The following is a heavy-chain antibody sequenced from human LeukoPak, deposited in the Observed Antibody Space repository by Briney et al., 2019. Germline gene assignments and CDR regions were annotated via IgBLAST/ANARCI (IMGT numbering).Heavy chain of an antibody. J-gene: IGHJ5*02. CDR1: GGSISSSSYY. D-gene: IGHD1-26*01. Sequence: SETLSLTCTVSGGSISSSSYYWGWIRQPPGKGLEWIGSIYYSGSTYYNPSLKSRVTITVDTSKNQFSLKLSSVTAADTAVYYCARDSVGATGWFDPWGQGTLVTVSS. CDR3: ARDSVGATGWFDP. CDR2: IYYSGST. V-gene: IGHV4-39*07.